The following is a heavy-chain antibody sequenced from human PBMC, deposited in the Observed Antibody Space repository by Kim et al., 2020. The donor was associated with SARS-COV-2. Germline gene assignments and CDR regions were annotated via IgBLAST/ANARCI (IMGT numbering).Heavy chain of an antibody. CDR3: ANQPITMIVGSPPGAFDI. J-gene: IGHJ3*02. V-gene: IGHV4-39*01. CDR2: IYYSGST. D-gene: IGHD3-22*01. CDR1: GGSISSSSYY. Sequence: SETLSLTCTVSGGSISSSSYYWGWIRQPPGKGLEWIGSIYYSGSTYYNPSLKSRVTISVDTSKNQFSLKLSSVTAADTAVYYCANQPITMIVGSPPGAFDIWGQGTMVTVSS.